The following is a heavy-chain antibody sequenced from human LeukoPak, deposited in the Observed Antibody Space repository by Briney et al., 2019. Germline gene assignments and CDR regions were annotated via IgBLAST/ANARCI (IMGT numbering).Heavy chain of an antibody. CDR3: AKNSGSYYRY. D-gene: IGHD1-26*01. CDR2: ISGSGGST. CDR1: GFTFSSYG. V-gene: IGHV3-23*01. J-gene: IGHJ4*02. Sequence: PGGSLRLSCAASGFTFSSYGMSWVRQAPGKGLEWVSAISGSGGSTYYADSVKVRFTISRDNSKNTLYLQMNSLRAEDTAVYYCAKNSGSYYRYWGQGTLVTVSS.